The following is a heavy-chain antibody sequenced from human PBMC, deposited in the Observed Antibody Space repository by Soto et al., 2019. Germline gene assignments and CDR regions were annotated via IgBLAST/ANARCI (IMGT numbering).Heavy chain of an antibody. CDR1: GFTFSSYW. D-gene: IGHD6-19*01. V-gene: IGHV3-74*01. Sequence: PGGSLRLSCAVSGFTFSSYWIHWVRQTPGKGPVWVSRINSDGSSTSYADFVKGRFTISRDNAKNTLYLQMNSLRAVDTAVYYCAIAVTGTVFDYWGQGTQVTVSS. CDR3: AIAVTGTVFDY. CDR2: INSDGSST. J-gene: IGHJ4*02.